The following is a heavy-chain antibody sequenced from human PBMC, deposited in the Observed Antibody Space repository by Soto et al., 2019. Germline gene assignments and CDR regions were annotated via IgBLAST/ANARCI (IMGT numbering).Heavy chain of an antibody. V-gene: IGHV1-2*02. J-gene: IGHJ4*02. CDR3: AREPATAKPEGVDF. Sequence: ASVKVSCKASGYTFSDYYIHCVRQAPGQGLEWMGWINPNSGGTKYAPKFQGGVTMTRDTSITTAYVELSRLRSGDTAVYYCAREPATAKPEGVDFWGQGTLVTVSS. CDR1: GYTFSDYY. CDR2: INPNSGGT. D-gene: IGHD1-1*01.